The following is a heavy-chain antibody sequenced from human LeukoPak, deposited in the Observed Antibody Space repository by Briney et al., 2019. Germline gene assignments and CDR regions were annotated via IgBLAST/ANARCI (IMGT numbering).Heavy chain of an antibody. CDR2: ISSNGGST. J-gene: IGHJ3*02. D-gene: IGHD1-1*01. CDR1: GFTFSSYA. Sequence: GGSLRLSCAASGFTFSSYAKHWVRQAPGKGLEYVSAISSNGGSTYYANSVKGRFTISRDNSKNTLYLQMGSLRAEDMAVYYCARWRRLEPILDIWGQGTMVTVSS. CDR3: ARWRRLEPILDI. V-gene: IGHV3-64*01.